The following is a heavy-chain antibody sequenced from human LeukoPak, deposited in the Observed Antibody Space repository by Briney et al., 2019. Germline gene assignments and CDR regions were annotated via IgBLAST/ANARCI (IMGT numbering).Heavy chain of an antibody. D-gene: IGHD6-19*01. V-gene: IGHV3-13*04. CDR2: IGIAGDT. Sequence: GGSLRLSCAASGFTFTNYDMHWVRQVTGKGLEWVSAIGIAGDTYYPGSVRGRFTISRENAKNSLYLQMNSLRDGDTAVYYCVRGGSGWYYFDYWGQGTLVAVSS. CDR3: VRGGSGWYYFDY. J-gene: IGHJ4*02. CDR1: GFTFTNYD.